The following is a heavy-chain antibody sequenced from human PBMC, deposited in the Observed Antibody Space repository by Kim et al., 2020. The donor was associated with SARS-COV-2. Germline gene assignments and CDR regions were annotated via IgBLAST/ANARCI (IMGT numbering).Heavy chain of an antibody. J-gene: IGHJ4*02. V-gene: IGHV3-23*01. CDR1: GFTFSNYA. Sequence: GGSLRLSCAVSGFTFSNYAMSWFRQAPGKGLEWVSAIAGGGGSTFYADSVGGRFTISRDNSGNTLYLQLNSLTVEDTAVYHCARVRSGPNVGRDSFGYWGQGTLVIVSS. CDR3: ARVRSGPNVGRDSFGY. CDR2: IAGGGGST. D-gene: IGHD3-3*01.